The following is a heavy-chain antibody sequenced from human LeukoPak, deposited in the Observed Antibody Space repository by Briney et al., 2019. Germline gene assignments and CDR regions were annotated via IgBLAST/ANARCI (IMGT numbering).Heavy chain of an antibody. V-gene: IGHV3-21*01. CDR3: ATHARGFSYASDY. D-gene: IGHD5-18*01. J-gene: IGHJ4*02. CDR2: ISSSSSYI. CDR1: GFTFSSYS. Sequence: PGGSLRLSCAASGFTFSSYSMNWVRQAPGKGLEWVSSISSSSSYIYYADSVKGRFTISRDNAKNSLYLQMNSLRAEDTAVYYCATHARGFSYASDYWGQGTLVTVSS.